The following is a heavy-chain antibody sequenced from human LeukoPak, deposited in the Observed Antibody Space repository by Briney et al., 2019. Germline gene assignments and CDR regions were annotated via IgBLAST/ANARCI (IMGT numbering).Heavy chain of an antibody. CDR3: AKALRDFLTELSFY. V-gene: IGHV3-23*01. J-gene: IGHJ4*02. D-gene: IGHD3-9*01. CDR2: ISGSGGST. Sequence: GASLRLCCAASGFTFSSYAMSWVRQAPGKGLEWVSAISGSGGSTYYADSVKGRFTLSRDNSKNTLYLQMNSLRAEDTAVYYCAKALRDFLTELSFYWGQGTLVTVSS. CDR1: GFTFSSYA.